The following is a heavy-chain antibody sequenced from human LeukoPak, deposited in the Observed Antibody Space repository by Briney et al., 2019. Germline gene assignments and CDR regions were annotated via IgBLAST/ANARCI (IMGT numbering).Heavy chain of an antibody. J-gene: IGHJ4*02. CDR3: ARGLAVAGIYAY. CDR2: ISGYNDNT. V-gene: IGHV1-18*01. CDR1: GYTFMTYG. D-gene: IGHD6-19*01. Sequence: ASVKVSCTASGYTFMTYGISWVRQAPGQGLEWMGWISGYNDNTKYSQKLQGRVTMTKDTSTSTAYMELRSLRSDDTAVYYCARGLAVAGIYAYWGQGTLVTVSA.